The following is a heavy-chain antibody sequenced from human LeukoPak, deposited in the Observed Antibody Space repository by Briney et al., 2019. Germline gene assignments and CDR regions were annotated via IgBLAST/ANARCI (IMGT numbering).Heavy chain of an antibody. J-gene: IGHJ4*02. V-gene: IGHV1-46*01. CDR3: ERSRLWSGYYRYYFDY. Sequence: ASSVKVSCKAAGYTFTSYYIHWVRQAPGQGLEWMGIINPSGGSTSYAQKFQGRVTITRDASTSTVYMELSSLRSEDTAVYYCERSRLWSGYYRYYFDYWGQGTLVTVSS. D-gene: IGHD3-3*01. CDR2: INPSGGST. CDR1: GYTFTSYY.